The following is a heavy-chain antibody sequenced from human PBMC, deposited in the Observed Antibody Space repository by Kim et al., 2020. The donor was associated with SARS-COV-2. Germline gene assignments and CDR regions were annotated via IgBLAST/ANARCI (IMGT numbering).Heavy chain of an antibody. CDR1: GGSISSSSYY. D-gene: IGHD3-9*01. J-gene: IGHJ4*02. V-gene: IGHV4-39*01. Sequence: SETLSLTCTVSGGSISSSSYYWGWIRQPPGKGLEWIGSIYYSGSTYYNPSLKSRVTISVDTSKNQFSLKLSSVTAADTAVYYCASALFDWLSSYYFDYWAQGTLVTVSS. CDR2: IYYSGST. CDR3: ASALFDWLSSYYFDY.